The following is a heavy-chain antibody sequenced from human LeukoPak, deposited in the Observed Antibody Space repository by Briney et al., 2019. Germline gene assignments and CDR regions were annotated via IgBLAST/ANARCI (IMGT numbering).Heavy chain of an antibody. D-gene: IGHD3-10*01. CDR3: AHGAYGPGSYYPPADY. J-gene: IGHJ4*02. CDR1: GFSLSSSGVA. Sequence: ESGPTLVNPTQTLTLTCTFSGFSLSSSGVAVGWVRQPPGKALEWLALIYWNDDKRYSPSLKSRLTITKDTSKNQVVLTMTNMDPVDTATYYCAHGAYGPGSYYPPADYWGQGTLVTVSS. CDR2: IYWNDDK. V-gene: IGHV2-5*01.